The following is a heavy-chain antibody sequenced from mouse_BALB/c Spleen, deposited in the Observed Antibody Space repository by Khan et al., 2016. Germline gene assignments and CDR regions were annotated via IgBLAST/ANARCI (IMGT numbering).Heavy chain of an antibody. CDR3: ARDYYGSSFFDY. Sequence: EVQLQESGPGLVKPSQSLSLTCTVTDYSITSGYAWNWIRQFPGNKLEWMGYINYSGSTTYNPSLKSQISITRDTSKNQFFLQLKSVTTEDTATDYCARDYYGSSFFDYWGQGTTLTVSS. V-gene: IGHV3-2*02. CDR1: DYSITSGYA. CDR2: INYSGST. J-gene: IGHJ2*01. D-gene: IGHD1-1*01.